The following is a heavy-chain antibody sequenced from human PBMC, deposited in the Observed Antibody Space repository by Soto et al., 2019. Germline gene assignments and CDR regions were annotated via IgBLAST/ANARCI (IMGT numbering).Heavy chain of an antibody. D-gene: IGHD5-12*01. V-gene: IGHV3-23*01. CDR1: GSTFSNYA. J-gene: IGHJ4*02. Sequence: EVQLLESGGGLVQPGGSLRLSCAASGSTFSNYAMSWVRQAPGKGLEWVSVIRGSTESTYYADSVKGRFTISRDNSKNTLYLQMHSLRAEDTAVYYCAKVVRSGYYAAAFDYWGQGTLVTASS. CDR2: IRGSTEST. CDR3: AKVVRSGYYAAAFDY.